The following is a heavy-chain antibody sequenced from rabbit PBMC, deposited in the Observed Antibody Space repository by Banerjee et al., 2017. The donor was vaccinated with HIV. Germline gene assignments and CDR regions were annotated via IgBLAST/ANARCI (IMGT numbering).Heavy chain of an antibody. CDR2: ILVGSSGST. CDR1: GFSLSSYA. CDR3: ARRYDYYGGL. J-gene: IGHJ4*01. Sequence: QSLEESGGGLVQPGASLTLTCTASGFSLSSYAMCWVRQAPGKGLEWIACILVGSSGSTYYASWAKGRFTISKTSSTTVTLQMTSLTAADTATYFCARRYDYYGGLWGPGTLVTVS. V-gene: IGHV1S40*01. D-gene: IGHD6-1*01.